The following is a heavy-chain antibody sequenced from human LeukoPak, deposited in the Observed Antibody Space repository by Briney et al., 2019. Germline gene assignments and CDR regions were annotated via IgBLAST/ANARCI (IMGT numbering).Heavy chain of an antibody. CDR3: ATYPRIVVVPAAPIDY. CDR1: GFTFSSYA. D-gene: IGHD2-2*01. J-gene: IGHJ4*02. CDR2: ISGSGGST. V-gene: IGHV3-23*01. Sequence: PGGSLRLSCAASGFTFSSYAMSWVRQAPGKGLEWVSAISGSGGSTYYADSVKGRFTISRDNSKNTLYLQMNSLRAEDTAVYYCATYPRIVVVPAAPIDYWGQGTLVTVSS.